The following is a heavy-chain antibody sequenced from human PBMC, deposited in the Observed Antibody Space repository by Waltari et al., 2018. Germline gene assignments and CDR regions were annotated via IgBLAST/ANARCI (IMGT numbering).Heavy chain of an antibody. J-gene: IGHJ2*01. CDR1: GYTFTGYY. V-gene: IGHV1-46*01. CDR2: INPNSGST. CDR3: ARGGYSSGWYLNGYFDL. Sequence: QVQLVQSGAEVKKPGASVKVSCKASGYTFTGYYMHWVRQAPGQGLEWMGWINPNSGSTSYAQKFQGRVTMTRDTSTSTVYMELSSLRSEDTAVYYCARGGYSSGWYLNGYFDLWGRGTLVTVSS. D-gene: IGHD6-19*01.